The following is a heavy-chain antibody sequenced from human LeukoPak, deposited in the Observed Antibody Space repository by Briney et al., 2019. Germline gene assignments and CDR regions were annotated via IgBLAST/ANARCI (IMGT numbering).Heavy chain of an antibody. J-gene: IGHJ6*02. CDR1: GFTFSSYS. V-gene: IGHV3-21*01. D-gene: IGHD4-17*01. Sequence: GGSLRLSCAASGFTFSSYSMNWVRQAPGKGLEWVPSISSSSSYIYYADSVKGRFTISRDNAKNSLYLQMNSLRAEDTAVYYCARDDYGVYYYYYGMDVWGQGTTVTVSS. CDR2: ISSSSSYI. CDR3: ARDDYGVYYYYYGMDV.